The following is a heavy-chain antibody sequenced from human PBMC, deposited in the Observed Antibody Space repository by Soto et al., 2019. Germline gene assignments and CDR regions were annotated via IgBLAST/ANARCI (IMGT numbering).Heavy chain of an antibody. CDR2: IYYSGST. CDR1: GGSISSGDYY. CDR3: ARRRRDATYYYDSSGYPPVSFDI. V-gene: IGHV4-30-4*01. D-gene: IGHD3-22*01. J-gene: IGHJ3*02. Sequence: SQTLSLTCTVSGGSISSGDYYWSWIRQPPGKGLECIGYIYYSGSTYYNPSLKSRVTISVDTSKNQFSLKLSSVTAADTAVYYCARRRRDATYYYDSSGYPPVSFDIWGQGTMVTVSS.